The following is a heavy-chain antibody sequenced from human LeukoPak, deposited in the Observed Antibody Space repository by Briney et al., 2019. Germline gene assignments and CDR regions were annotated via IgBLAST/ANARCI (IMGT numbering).Heavy chain of an antibody. CDR2: INSDGSST. J-gene: IGHJ5*02. Sequence: GGSLRLSCAASGFTFSSYWMHWVRQGPGKGLVWVSRINSDGSSTSYADSVKGRFTISRDNAKNTLYLQMNSLRAEDTAVYYCARVSDSSGYYLNWFDPWGQGTLVTVSS. CDR3: ARVSDSSGYYLNWFDP. CDR1: GFTFSSYW. D-gene: IGHD3-22*01. V-gene: IGHV3-74*01.